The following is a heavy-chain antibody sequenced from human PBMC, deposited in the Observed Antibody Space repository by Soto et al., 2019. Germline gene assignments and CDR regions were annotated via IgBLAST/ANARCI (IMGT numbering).Heavy chain of an antibody. CDR1: GFTFSSYW. V-gene: IGHV3-74*01. CDR3: ARGPGVGIAARGIIQH. D-gene: IGHD6-6*01. Sequence: GGSLRLSCAASGFTFSSYWMHWVRQAPGKGLVWVSRINSDGSSTSYADSVKGRFTISRDNAKNTLYLQMNSLRAEDTAVYYCARGPGVGIAARGIIQHWGQGTLVTVSS. J-gene: IGHJ1*01. CDR2: INSDGSST.